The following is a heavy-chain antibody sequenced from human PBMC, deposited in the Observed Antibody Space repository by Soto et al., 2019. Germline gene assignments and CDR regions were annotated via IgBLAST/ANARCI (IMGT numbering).Heavy chain of an antibody. D-gene: IGHD6-13*01. V-gene: IGHV5-51*01. CDR2: IYPGNSDT. Sequence: GESLKISCKGSGYNFANYWIGWVRQMPVKGLEWMGIIYPGNSDTRYSPSFQGQVTISADTSISTAYLEWSSLKASDTAMYYCARTAAAGKYYYGVDVWGKGTKVTVSS. J-gene: IGHJ6*04. CDR3: ARTAAAGKYYYGVDV. CDR1: GYNFANYW.